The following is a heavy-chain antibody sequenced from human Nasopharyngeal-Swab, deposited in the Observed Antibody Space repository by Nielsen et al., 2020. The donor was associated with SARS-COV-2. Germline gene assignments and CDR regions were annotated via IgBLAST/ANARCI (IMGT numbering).Heavy chain of an antibody. Sequence: ASVKVSCKASGYTFINHDINWVRQSTGQGLEWMGWISTNSGNTGYAQKFQGRVTITRNTSTSTAYLELSSLRSEDTAVYYCARGGSSLGANLEDPWGQGTLVIVSS. J-gene: IGHJ5*02. D-gene: IGHD3-10*01. CDR3: ARGGSSLGANLEDP. CDR2: ISTNSGNT. V-gene: IGHV1-8*01. CDR1: GYTFINHD.